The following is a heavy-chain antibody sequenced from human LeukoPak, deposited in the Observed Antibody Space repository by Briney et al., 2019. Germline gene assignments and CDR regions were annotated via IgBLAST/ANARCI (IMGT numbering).Heavy chain of an antibody. CDR1: GGSISSYY. Sequence: SETLSLTCTVSGGSISSYYWSWIRQPAGKGLGWIGRIYTSGSTNYNPSLKSRVTISVDTSKNQFSLKLSSVTAADTAVYYCARGYYDSSGLDYGYFDYWGQGTLVTVSS. CDR2: IYTSGST. CDR3: ARGYYDSSGLDYGYFDY. D-gene: IGHD3-22*01. V-gene: IGHV4-4*07. J-gene: IGHJ4*02.